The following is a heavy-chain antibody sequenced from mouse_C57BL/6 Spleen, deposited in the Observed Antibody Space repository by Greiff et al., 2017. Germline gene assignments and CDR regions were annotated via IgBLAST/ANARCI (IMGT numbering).Heavy chain of an antibody. J-gene: IGHJ2*01. V-gene: IGHV10-3*01. D-gene: IGHD1-1*01. CDR1: GFTFNTYA. Sequence: DVQLQESGGGLVQPKGSLKLSCAASGFTFNTYAMHWVRQAPGKGLEWVARIRSKSSNYATYYADSVKDRFTISRDDSQSMLYLQMNNLKTEDTAMYYFVREPFYYGSSYELGYFDYWGQGTTLTVSS. CDR3: VREPFYYGSSYELGYFDY. CDR2: IRSKSSNYAT.